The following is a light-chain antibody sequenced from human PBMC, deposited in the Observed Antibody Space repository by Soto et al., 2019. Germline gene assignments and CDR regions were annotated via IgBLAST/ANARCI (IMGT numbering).Light chain of an antibody. CDR1: SSNFGAGHD. V-gene: IGLV1-40*01. CDR2: SDF. Sequence: QSVLTQPPSVSGAPGQTVTLSCTGSSSNFGAGHDVHWYQQLSGTAPKLLIYSDFNRPSGVPARFSGSRSGTSASLAITGLQAEDEATYYCQAYDNSLRGWVFGGGTKVTVL. CDR3: QAYDNSLRGWV. J-gene: IGLJ3*02.